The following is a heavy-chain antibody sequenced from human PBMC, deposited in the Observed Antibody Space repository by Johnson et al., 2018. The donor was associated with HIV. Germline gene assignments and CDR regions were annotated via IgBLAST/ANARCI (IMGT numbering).Heavy chain of an antibody. CDR2: IYSGGST. V-gene: IGHV3-66*01. D-gene: IGHD1-26*01. CDR1: GFTVSSNY. CDR3: ATDVPSAPYYNAFDI. Sequence: VQLVESGGGLVHPGGSLRLSYAASGFTVSSNYMSWVRQAPGKGLEWVSVIYSGGSTYYADSVKGRFTISRDNSKNTLFLQMNSLTADDTAIYYCATDVPSAPYYNAFDIWGQGTMVTVSS. J-gene: IGHJ3*02.